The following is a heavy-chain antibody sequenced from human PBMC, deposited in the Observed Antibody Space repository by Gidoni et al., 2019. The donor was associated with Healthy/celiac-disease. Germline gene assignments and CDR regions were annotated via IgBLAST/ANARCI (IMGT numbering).Heavy chain of an antibody. CDR1: GFTFSSYW. V-gene: IGHV3-7*03. Sequence: VQLVAAGGGVVQPGGSLIPSSSASGFTFSSYWMSWVRQAAEEGLEWVANIKKDGSEKYYVDSVKGRFTITRNNTKNSLYLKMNSMRAEDAAVYYCAREEGGYYYGSFDYWGQGTLVTVSS. CDR2: IKKDGSEK. CDR3: AREEGGYYYGSFDY. J-gene: IGHJ4*02. D-gene: IGHD3-22*01.